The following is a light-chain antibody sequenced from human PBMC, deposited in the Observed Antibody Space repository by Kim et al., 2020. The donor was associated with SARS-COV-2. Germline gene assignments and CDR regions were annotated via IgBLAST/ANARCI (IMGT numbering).Light chain of an antibody. CDR1: QSISNW. Sequence: DIQMTPPPSTLSASVGDRVIITCRASQSISNWLVWYQQRPGKAPKALIFDAFSLASGVPSRFSGSGSGTEFTLTISSLQPDDFATYYCQQFSSYPYSFGQGTKLEI. CDR3: QQFSSYPYS. CDR2: DAF. J-gene: IGKJ2*03. V-gene: IGKV1-5*01.